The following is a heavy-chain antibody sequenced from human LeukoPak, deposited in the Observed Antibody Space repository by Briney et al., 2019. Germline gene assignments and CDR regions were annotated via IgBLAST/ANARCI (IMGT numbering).Heavy chain of an antibody. CDR1: GFTFSSYA. J-gene: IGHJ4*02. Sequence: GGSLRLSCAASGFTFSSYAMHWVRQAPGKGLGWVSGISWNSGSIGYADSVKGRFTISRDNAKNSLYLQMNSLRAEDTALYYCAKPDSSGWYYFDYWGQGTLVTVSS. CDR2: ISWNSGSI. V-gene: IGHV3-9*01. CDR3: AKPDSSGWYYFDY. D-gene: IGHD6-19*01.